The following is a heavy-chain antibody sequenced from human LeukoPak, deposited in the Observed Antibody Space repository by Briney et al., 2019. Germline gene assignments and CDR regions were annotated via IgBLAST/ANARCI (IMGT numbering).Heavy chain of an antibody. D-gene: IGHD3-10*01. J-gene: IGHJ4*02. Sequence: QAGGSLRLSCAASGFTVSSNYMSWVRQAPGKGLEWVSVIYSGGSTYYADSVKGRFTISRDNSKNTLYLQMNSLRAEDTAVYYCARDRTRMVRGETGSDYWGQGTLVTVSS. CDR1: GFTVSSNY. CDR2: IYSGGST. CDR3: ARDRTRMVRGETGSDY. V-gene: IGHV3-66*01.